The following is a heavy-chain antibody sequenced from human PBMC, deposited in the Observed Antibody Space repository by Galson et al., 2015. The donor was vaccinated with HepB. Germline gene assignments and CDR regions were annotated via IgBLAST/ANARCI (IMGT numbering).Heavy chain of an antibody. J-gene: IGHJ4*02. D-gene: IGHD6-13*01. CDR1: GFTFSSYT. Sequence: SLRLSCAASGFTFSSYTMSWVRQAPGKGLEWVSAISSSGTSTFYADSAKGRFTISRDSSKNTLYLKMNSLRAEDTAVYYCTVVSSWTGFDYCGQGTLVTVSS. V-gene: IGHV3-23*01. CDR3: TVVSSWTGFDY. CDR2: ISSSGTST.